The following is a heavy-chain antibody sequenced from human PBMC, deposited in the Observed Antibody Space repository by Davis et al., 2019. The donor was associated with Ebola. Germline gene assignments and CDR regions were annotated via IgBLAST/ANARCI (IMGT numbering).Heavy chain of an antibody. CDR2: INHSGST. D-gene: IGHD2-2*01. J-gene: IGHJ6*02. CDR3: ARSLPADIFYYYALDV. Sequence: SETLSLTCAVYGGSFSGYYWSWIRQPPGKGLEWIGEINHSGSTNYNPSLKSRVTISVDTSKTQFSLKLSSVTAADTAVYYCARSLPADIFYYYALDVWGQGTTVTVSS. CDR1: GGSFSGYY. V-gene: IGHV4-34*01.